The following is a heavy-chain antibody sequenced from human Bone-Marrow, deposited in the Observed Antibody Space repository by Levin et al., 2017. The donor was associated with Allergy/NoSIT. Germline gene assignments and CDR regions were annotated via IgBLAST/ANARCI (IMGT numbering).Heavy chain of an antibody. Sequence: RTGGSLRLSCEASGFTFKNFAMSWVRQAPGKGLEWVSAITGSTGTTYYADSVRGRFTISRDNSRNILFLQMSSLRANDTALYYCAKATSKYCGSDCYSENWGRGTVVTVSS. D-gene: IGHD2-21*02. J-gene: IGHJ4*02. CDR2: ITGSTGTT. CDR3: AKATSKYCGSDCYSEN. V-gene: IGHV3-23*01. CDR1: GFTFKNFA.